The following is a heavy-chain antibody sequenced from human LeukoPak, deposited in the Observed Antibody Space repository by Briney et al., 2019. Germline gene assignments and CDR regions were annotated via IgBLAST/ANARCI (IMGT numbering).Heavy chain of an antibody. CDR1: GLTFTSNW. CDR3: SRDFNGRNGF. D-gene: IGHD1-26*01. V-gene: IGHV3-74*01. J-gene: IGHJ4*02. CDR2: ISPNRSNT. Sequence: RRSLRLSCAASGLTFTSNWMRCVRHGPGEGLVWVICISPNRSNTDYAESGTGRFTISRDNAKNTLSLEMNSLGDEDTAVYYCSRDFNGRNGFWGQGTLVTVSS.